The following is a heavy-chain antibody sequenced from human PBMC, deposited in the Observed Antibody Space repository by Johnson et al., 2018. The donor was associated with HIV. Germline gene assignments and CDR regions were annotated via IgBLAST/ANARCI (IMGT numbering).Heavy chain of an antibody. CDR2: IYSGVST. V-gene: IGHV3-66*01. Sequence: VQLVESGGALVQPGGSLRLSCAASGFTVSSNYMSWVRQAPGKGLEWASVIYSGVSTYYADSVKGRFTISRDNSKNSLYLQMNSLRAEDTAVYYCARSSGSYLDDAFDIWGQGTMVTVSS. J-gene: IGHJ3*02. D-gene: IGHD1-26*01. CDR1: GFTVSSNY. CDR3: ARSSGSYLDDAFDI.